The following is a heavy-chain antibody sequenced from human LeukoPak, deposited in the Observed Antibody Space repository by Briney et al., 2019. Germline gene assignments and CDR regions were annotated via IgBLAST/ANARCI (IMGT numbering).Heavy chain of an antibody. D-gene: IGHD1-26*01. J-gene: IGHJ4*02. V-gene: IGHV3-7*03. Sequence: PGGSLRLSCAASGFTFSSYWMSWVRQAPGKGLEWVANIKQDGSEKYYVDSVKGRFTISRDNAKNSLYLQMNSLRAEDTAVYYCARAIVGATDGGLYYFDYWGQGTLVTVSS. CDR3: ARAIVGATDGGLYYFDY. CDR1: GFTFSSYW. CDR2: IKQDGSEK.